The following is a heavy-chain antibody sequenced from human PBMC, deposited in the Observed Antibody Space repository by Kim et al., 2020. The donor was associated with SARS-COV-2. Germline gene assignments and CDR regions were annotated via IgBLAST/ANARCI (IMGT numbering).Heavy chain of an antibody. V-gene: IGHV4-59*01. Sequence: YDTSLVSRVTISVDTSKNQVSLTLSSVTAADTAVYYCASYPSAGGHFDYWGQGTLVTVSS. J-gene: IGHJ4*02. CDR3: ASYPSAGGHFDY. D-gene: IGHD3-10*01.